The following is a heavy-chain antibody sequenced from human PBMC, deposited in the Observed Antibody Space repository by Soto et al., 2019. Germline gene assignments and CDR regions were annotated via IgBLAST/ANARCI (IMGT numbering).Heavy chain of an antibody. CDR2: ISGSGGST. D-gene: IGHD6-13*01. Sequence: EVQLLESGGGLVQPGGSLRLSCAASGFTFSSYAMSWVRQAPGKGLEWVSAISGSGGSTYYADSVKGRFTISRDNSMNTLYLQMNSLRAEDTAVYYCAKISTHSYYYYYGMDVWGQGTTVTVSS. V-gene: IGHV3-23*01. CDR1: GFTFSSYA. CDR3: AKISTHSYYYYYGMDV. J-gene: IGHJ6*02.